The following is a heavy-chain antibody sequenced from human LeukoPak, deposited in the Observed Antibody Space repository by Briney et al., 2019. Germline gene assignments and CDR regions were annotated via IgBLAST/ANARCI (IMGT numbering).Heavy chain of an antibody. Sequence: ASVKVSCKASGYTFTDYYMHWVRQAPGQGLEWMGWISAYNGNTNSAQNLQARVTMTTDSATSTAYMELRSLTSDDTAVYYCARTYSKYFSSSEFDSWGQGTLVTVSS. CDR3: ARTYSKYFSSSEFDS. D-gene: IGHD2/OR15-2a*01. CDR1: GYTFTDYY. CDR2: ISAYNGNT. J-gene: IGHJ4*02. V-gene: IGHV1-18*04.